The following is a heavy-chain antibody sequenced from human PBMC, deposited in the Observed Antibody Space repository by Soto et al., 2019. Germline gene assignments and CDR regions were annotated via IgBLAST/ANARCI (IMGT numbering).Heavy chain of an antibody. CDR1: GYSFTSYW. V-gene: IGHV5-51*01. CDR3: ARGTMVRGVIPPFDY. D-gene: IGHD3-10*01. Sequence: GESLKISCKGSGYSFTSYWIGWVRQMPGKGLEWMGIIYPGDSDTRYSPSFQGQVTISADKSSSTAYLQWSSLKASDTAMYYCARGTMVRGVIPPFDYWGQGTLVTVSS. CDR2: IYPGDSDT. J-gene: IGHJ4*02.